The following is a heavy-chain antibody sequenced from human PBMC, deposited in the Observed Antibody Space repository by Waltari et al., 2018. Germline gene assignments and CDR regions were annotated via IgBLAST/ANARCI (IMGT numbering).Heavy chain of an antibody. V-gene: IGHV1-69*01. D-gene: IGHD2-2*01. CDR3: AREVLDVVVPAAEGYFDY. CDR2: IIPIFGTA. J-gene: IGHJ4*02. Sequence: QVQLVQSGAEVKKPGSSVKVSCKASGGTFSSYAISWVRQAPGQGLEWMGGIIPIFGTANYAQKFQGRVTITADESTSTAYMELSSLRSEDTAVYYCAREVLDVVVPAAEGYFDYWGQGTLVTVSS. CDR1: GGTFSSYA.